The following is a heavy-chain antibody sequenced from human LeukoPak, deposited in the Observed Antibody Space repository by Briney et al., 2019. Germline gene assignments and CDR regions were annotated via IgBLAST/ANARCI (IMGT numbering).Heavy chain of an antibody. Sequence: SQTLSLTCTLSAGSISSYYCSWIRHPAGKGLEWIGRIYTTGSTNYNPSLKSRVTMSVDTSKNQLSLKLSSVTAADTAVYYCARDNYGDYGPPFDYYGMDVWGQGTTVTVPS. CDR2: IYTTGST. D-gene: IGHD4-17*01. V-gene: IGHV4-4*07. CDR1: AGSISSYY. J-gene: IGHJ6*02. CDR3: ARDNYGDYGPPFDYYGMDV.